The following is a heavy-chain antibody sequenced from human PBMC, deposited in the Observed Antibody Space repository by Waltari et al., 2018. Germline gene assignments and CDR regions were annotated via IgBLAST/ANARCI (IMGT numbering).Heavy chain of an antibody. CDR1: AYSFTTYW. V-gene: IGHV5-51*01. D-gene: IGHD5-18*01. Sequence: EVQLVQSGVEVKKPGESLKISCKGSAYSFTTYWIGWVRQMPGKGLEWMGIIYPCDSDTISSPSFQGQVTISADKSISTAYLQWSSLEASDTAMYYCVRRNFGGYSNYFDYWGQGTLVTVSS. CDR3: VRRNFGGYSNYFDY. CDR2: IYPCDSDT. J-gene: IGHJ4*02.